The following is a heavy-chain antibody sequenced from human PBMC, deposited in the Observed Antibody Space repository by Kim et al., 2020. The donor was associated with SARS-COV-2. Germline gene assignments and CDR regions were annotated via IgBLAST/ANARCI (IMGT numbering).Heavy chain of an antibody. J-gene: IGHJ3*02. V-gene: IGHV4-59*01. CDR3: ARGMRQQPGLFYAFDI. CDR2: IYYSGST. Sequence: SETLSLTCTVSGGSISSYYWSWIRQPPGKGLEWIGYIYYSGSTNYNPSLKSRVTISVDTSKNQFSLKLSSVTAADTAVYYCARGMRQQPGLFYAFDIWGQGTMVTVSS. CDR1: GGSISSYY. D-gene: IGHD6-13*01.